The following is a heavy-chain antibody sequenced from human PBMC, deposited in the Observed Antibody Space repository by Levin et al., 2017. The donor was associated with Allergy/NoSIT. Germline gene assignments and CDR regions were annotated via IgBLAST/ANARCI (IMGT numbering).Heavy chain of an antibody. D-gene: IGHD1-26*01. CDR1: GYTFTGYY. Sequence: ASVKVSCKASGYTFTGYYMHWVRQAPGQGLEWMGLINPNRGGTHYAQKFRGRVTMTRDTSISTAYMELSSLTSDDTAVYYCARDHSGSYPNWGQGTLVTVSS. CDR2: INPNRGGT. J-gene: IGHJ4*02. V-gene: IGHV1-2*02. CDR3: ARDHSGSYPN.